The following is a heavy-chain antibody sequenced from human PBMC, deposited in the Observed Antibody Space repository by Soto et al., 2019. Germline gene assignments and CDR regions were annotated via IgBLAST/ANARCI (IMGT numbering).Heavy chain of an antibody. CDR2: ISNSGRT. J-gene: IGHJ4*02. V-gene: IGHV4-31*03. Sequence: QVQLQESGPGLVKPSQTLSLTCTVSGASISSGSYYWSWIRQLPGKGPEWIGYISNSGRTYYNPSLKGRVTISVDTSKNQFSLRVSSVTAADTAVYYCARAVYSNHVYWGQGTLVTVSS. CDR1: GASISSGSYY. CDR3: ARAVYSNHVY. D-gene: IGHD4-4*01.